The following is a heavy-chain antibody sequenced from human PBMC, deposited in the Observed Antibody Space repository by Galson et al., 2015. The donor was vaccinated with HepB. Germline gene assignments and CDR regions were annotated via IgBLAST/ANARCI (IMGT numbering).Heavy chain of an antibody. D-gene: IGHD3-10*01. V-gene: IGHV1-2*06. CDR3: ARDPGSGSYAFDI. Sequence: SVKVSCKASGYTFTGYYMHWVRQAPGQGLEWMGRINPNSGGTNYAQKFQGRVTMTRDTSISTAYMELSRLRSDDTAVYYCARDPGSGSYAFDIWGQGNPGHRLL. CDR2: INPNSGGT. CDR1: GYTFTGYY. J-gene: IGHJ3*02.